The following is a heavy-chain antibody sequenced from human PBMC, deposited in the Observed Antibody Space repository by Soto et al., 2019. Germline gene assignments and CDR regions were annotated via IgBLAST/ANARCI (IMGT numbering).Heavy chain of an antibody. V-gene: IGHV1-69*13. CDR3: AREERNYDILTRYHNY. Sequence: GSSVKVSCKASGGTFSSYAISWVRQAPGQGLEWMGGIIPIFGTANYAQKFQGRVTITADESTSTAYMELSSLRSEDTAVYYCAREERNYDILTRYHNYCGQRTLVTVSA. D-gene: IGHD3-9*01. CDR2: IIPIFGTA. CDR1: GGTFSSYA. J-gene: IGHJ4*02.